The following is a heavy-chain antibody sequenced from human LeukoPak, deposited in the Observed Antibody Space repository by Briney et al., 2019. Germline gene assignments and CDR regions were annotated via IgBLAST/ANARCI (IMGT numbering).Heavy chain of an antibody. Sequence: ASVKVSCKASGYTFTSYDINWVRQATGQGLEWMGWMNPNSGNTGYAQKFQGRVTTTRNTSISTAYVELSSLRSEDTAVYYCARGLWVDYYDSSGYYGGDYWGQGTLVTVSS. CDR1: GYTFTSYD. D-gene: IGHD3-22*01. CDR3: ARGLWVDYYDSSGYYGGDY. CDR2: MNPNSGNT. V-gene: IGHV1-8*01. J-gene: IGHJ4*02.